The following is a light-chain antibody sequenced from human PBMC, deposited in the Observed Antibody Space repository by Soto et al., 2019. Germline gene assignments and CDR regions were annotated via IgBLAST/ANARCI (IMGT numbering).Light chain of an antibody. V-gene: IGKV1-33*01. Sequence: DIQMTQSPSSLSASVGDRVTITCQASQDISSNLNWYQQKPGKAPKLLIYDASNLETGVPSRFSGSGSGTDFTFTISSLQPEDIATYYCQQYDSLPRTFGQGTKVDIK. J-gene: IGKJ1*01. CDR1: QDISSN. CDR2: DAS. CDR3: QQYDSLPRT.